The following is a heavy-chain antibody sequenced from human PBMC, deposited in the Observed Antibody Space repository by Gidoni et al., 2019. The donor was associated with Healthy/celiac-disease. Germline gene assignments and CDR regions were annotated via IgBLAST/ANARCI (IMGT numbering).Heavy chain of an antibody. V-gene: IGHV5-51*01. CDR2: LYPGDSDT. D-gene: IGHD5-12*01. CDR3: ARCSGYDRSWYFDL. CDR1: GYSFTSYW. J-gene: IGHJ2*01. Sequence: EVQLVQSGAEVKKPGESLKISCKGSGYSFTSYWIGWVRQMPGKGLEWMGILYPGDSDTRYRPSFQAQVTISADKSTSTAYLQWSSLTASDTAMYYCARCSGYDRSWYFDLWGRGPLVTVSS.